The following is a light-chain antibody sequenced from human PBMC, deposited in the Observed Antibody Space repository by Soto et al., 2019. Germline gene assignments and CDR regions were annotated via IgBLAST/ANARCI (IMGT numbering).Light chain of an antibody. CDR2: DVS. J-gene: IGKJ5*01. V-gene: IGKV1-5*01. Sequence: DIQMTQSPSTLSASVGDRVTLTCRASQSISSWLAWYQQKPGKAPKLLIYDVSSLESGVPSRFSGSGSGTEFTLTISSLQPEDFATYYCQQCYSSPLTFGGGTRLEIK. CDR3: QQCYSSPLT. CDR1: QSISSW.